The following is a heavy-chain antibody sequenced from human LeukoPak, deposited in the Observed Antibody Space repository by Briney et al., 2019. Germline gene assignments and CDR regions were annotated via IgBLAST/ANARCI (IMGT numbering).Heavy chain of an antibody. D-gene: IGHD1-26*01. CDR1: GGSISSYY. J-gene: IGHJ4*02. Sequence: SETLSLTCTVSGGSISSYYWSWIRQPPGKGLEWIGYIFYSGSTNYNPSLKSRVTISVDTSKNQFSLKLSSVTAAVTAVYYCARGGGANNYWGQGTLVTVSS. CDR3: ARGGGANNY. CDR2: IFYSGST. V-gene: IGHV4-59*01.